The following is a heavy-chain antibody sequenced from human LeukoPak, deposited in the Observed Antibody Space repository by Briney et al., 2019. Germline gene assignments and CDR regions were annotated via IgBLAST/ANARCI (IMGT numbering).Heavy chain of an antibody. CDR3: ARDPYCSSTSCNYYYYGMDV. CDR2: ISSSSSTI. CDR1: GFTFSIYS. J-gene: IGHJ6*02. V-gene: IGHV3-48*02. Sequence: GGSLRLSCAASGFTFSIYSMNWVRQAPGKGLEWVSYISSSSSTIYYADSVKGRFTISRDNAKNSLYLQMNSLRDEDTAVYYCARDPYCSSTSCNYYYYGMDVWGQGTTVTVSS. D-gene: IGHD2-2*01.